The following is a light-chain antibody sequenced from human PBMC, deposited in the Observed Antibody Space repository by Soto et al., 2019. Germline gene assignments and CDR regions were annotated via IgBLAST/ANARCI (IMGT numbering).Light chain of an antibody. CDR2: EVS. V-gene: IGLV2-14*01. J-gene: IGLJ3*02. Sequence: QSVLTQPASVSGSPGQSITISCTGTSSDVGNYNFVSWYQQHPGKAPKLLIYEVSHRPSGVSTRFSGSKSANTASLTISGLQAEDEADYYCGSFTTSSTWVFGGGTKLTVL. CDR3: GSFTTSSTWV. CDR1: SSDVGNYNF.